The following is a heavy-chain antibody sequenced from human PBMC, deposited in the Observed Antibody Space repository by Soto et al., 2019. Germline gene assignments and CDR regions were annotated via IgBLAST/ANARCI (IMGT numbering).Heavy chain of an antibody. J-gene: IGHJ4*02. D-gene: IGHD2-15*01. CDR3: VRAEVHSTGGTCYDVFDY. CDR2: IRNRANSYTT. Sequence: EVQLVESGGGLVQPGGSLRLSCTASGFTFSNHYMDWVRQAPGQGLEWVGRIRNRANSYTTEYAPSVKGRFTISRDDSMTSLYRQMRSLETDATAMYFCVRAEVHSTGGTCYDVFDYWGQGTLVTVSS. V-gene: IGHV3-72*01. CDR1: GFTFSNHY.